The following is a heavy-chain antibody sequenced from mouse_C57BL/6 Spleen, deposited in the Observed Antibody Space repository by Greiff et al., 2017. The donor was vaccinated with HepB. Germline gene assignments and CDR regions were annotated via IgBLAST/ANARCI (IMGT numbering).Heavy chain of an antibody. CDR2: ISDGGSYT. CDR1: GFTFSSYA. Sequence: EVQRVESGGGLVKPGGSLKLSCAASGFTFSSYAMSWVRQTPEKRLEWVATISDGGSYTYYPDNVKGRFTISRDNAKNNLYLQMSHLKSEDTAMYYCARGFIFDYWGQGTTLTVSS. V-gene: IGHV5-4*01. CDR3: ARGFIFDY. J-gene: IGHJ2*01. D-gene: IGHD1-1*01.